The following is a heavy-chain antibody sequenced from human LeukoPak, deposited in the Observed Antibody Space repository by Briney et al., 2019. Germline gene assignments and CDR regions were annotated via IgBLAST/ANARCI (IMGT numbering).Heavy chain of an antibody. V-gene: IGHV1-2*02. J-gene: IGHJ2*01. CDR1: GYTFTGYY. CDR3: ARGLIVVVAATPRRYFDL. D-gene: IGHD2-15*01. CDR2: INPNSGGT. Sequence: ASVKVSCKASGYTFTGYYMHWVRQAPGQGLEWMGWINPNSGGTNYAQKFQGRVTMTRDTSISTAYMELSRLRSEDTAVYYCARGLIVVVAATPRRYFDLWGRGTLVTVSS.